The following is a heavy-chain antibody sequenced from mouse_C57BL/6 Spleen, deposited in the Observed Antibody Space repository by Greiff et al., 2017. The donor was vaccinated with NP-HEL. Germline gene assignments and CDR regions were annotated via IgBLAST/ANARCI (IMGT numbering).Heavy chain of an antibody. CDR2: IYPGDGDT. CDR1: GYAFSSYW. Sequence: QVQLKQSGAELVKPGASVKISCKASGYAFSSYWMNWVKQRPGKGLEWIGQIYPGDGDTNYNGKFKGKATLTADKSSSTAYMQLSSLTSEDSAVYFCAREGDYDDYAMDYWGQGTSVTVSS. V-gene: IGHV1-80*01. J-gene: IGHJ4*01. CDR3: AREGDYDDYAMDY. D-gene: IGHD2-4*01.